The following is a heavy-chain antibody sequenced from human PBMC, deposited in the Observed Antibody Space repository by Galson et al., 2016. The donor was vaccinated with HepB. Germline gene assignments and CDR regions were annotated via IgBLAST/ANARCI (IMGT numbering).Heavy chain of an antibody. CDR2: IYHSGST. D-gene: IGHD3-22*01. J-gene: IGHJ4*02. V-gene: IGHV4-31*03. CDR3: ARVSRGIGFAYYFDY. Sequence: TLSLTCTVSGGSIISGSIGSGGDYWSWIRQHPGKGLEWIGYIYHSGSTYYNPSLKSRLNISVDTSKNQFSLQLSSVTPADTAVYYCARVSRGIGFAYYFDYAGQGSLVTVSS. CDR1: GGSIISGSIGSGGDY.